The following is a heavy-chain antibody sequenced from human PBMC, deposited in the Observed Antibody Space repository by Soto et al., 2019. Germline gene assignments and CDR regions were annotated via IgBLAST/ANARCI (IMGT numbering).Heavy chain of an antibody. CDR3: ARNRPMGYPYGTDV. V-gene: IGHV3-53*01. CDR2: IYSGGSA. Sequence: GGSLRLSCAASGFTVSSNYMSWVRQAPGKGLEWVSVIYSGGSAYNSDSVKGRFSISRDNSKNTLYLQLNSLRADDTAVYYCARNRPMGYPYGTDVWGPATPVTVS. D-gene: IGHD5-18*01. J-gene: IGHJ6*02. CDR1: GFTVSSNY.